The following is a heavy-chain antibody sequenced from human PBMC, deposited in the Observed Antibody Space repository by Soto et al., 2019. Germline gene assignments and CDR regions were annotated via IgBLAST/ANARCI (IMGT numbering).Heavy chain of an antibody. CDR2: IIPIFGTA. D-gene: IGHD3-9*01. V-gene: IGHV1-69*13. CDR1: GGTFSSYA. CDR3: ARVDWLSNWFDP. J-gene: IGHJ5*02. Sequence: SVKVSCKASGGTFSSYAISWVRQAPGQGLEWMGGIIPIFGTANYAQKFQGRVTITADESTSTAYMELSSLRSEDTAVYYCARVDWLSNWFDPWGQGTLVTVSS.